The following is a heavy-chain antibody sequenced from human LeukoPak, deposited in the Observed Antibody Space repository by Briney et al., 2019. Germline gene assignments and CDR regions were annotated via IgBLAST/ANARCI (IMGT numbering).Heavy chain of an antibody. CDR2: IFYSGTT. CDR1: GGSTSSGGYY. Sequence: SETLSLTCAVSGGSTSSGGYYWSWIRQHPGEGLEWIGYIFYSGTTYYNPSLKSRITISVDTSKNQFSLKLSSVTAADTAVYYCARFTYDYVWGSYRYIDYWGQGTLVTVSS. J-gene: IGHJ4*02. CDR3: ARFTYDYVWGSYRYIDY. V-gene: IGHV4-31*11. D-gene: IGHD3-16*02.